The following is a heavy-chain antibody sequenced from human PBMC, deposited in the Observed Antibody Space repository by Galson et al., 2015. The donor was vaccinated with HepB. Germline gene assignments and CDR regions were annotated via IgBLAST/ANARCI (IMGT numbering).Heavy chain of an antibody. D-gene: IGHD6-13*01. Sequence: SLRLSCAASGFTFSNAWMSWVRQAPGKGLEWVGRIKSKTDGGTTDYAAPVKGRFTISRDDSKNTLYLQMNSLKTEDTAVYYCTTDPSSWYGVWAFDIWGQGTMVTVSS. CDR3: TTDPSSWYGVWAFDI. V-gene: IGHV3-15*01. J-gene: IGHJ3*02. CDR2: IKSKTDGGTT. CDR1: GFTFSNAW.